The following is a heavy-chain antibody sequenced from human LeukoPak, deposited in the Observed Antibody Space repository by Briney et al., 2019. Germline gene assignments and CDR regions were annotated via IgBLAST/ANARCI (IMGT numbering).Heavy chain of an antibody. V-gene: IGHV4-30-2*01. CDR3: ARSYGGNSVFVDY. J-gene: IGHJ4*02. CDR2: IYHSGST. D-gene: IGHD4-23*01. CDR1: GGSISSGGYS. Sequence: SQTLSLTCAVSGGSISSGGYSWSWIRQPPGKGLEWIGYIYHSGSTYYNPSLKSRVTISVDRSKNQFSLKLSSVTAADTAVYYCARSYGGNSVFVDYWGQGTLVTVSS.